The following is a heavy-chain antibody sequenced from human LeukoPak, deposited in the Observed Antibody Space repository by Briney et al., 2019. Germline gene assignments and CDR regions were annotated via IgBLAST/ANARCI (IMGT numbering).Heavy chain of an antibody. CDR1: GGSISSGDYY. CDR2: IYYSGST. J-gene: IGHJ3*02. CDR3: ARVEDTYYYDSSGYWNAFDI. Sequence: SETLSLTCTVSGGSISSGDYYWSWIRQPPGKGLEWIGYIYYSGSTYYNPSLKSRVTISVDTSKNQFSLKPSSVTAADTAVYYCARVEDTYYYDSSGYWNAFDIWGQGTMVTVSS. D-gene: IGHD3-22*01. V-gene: IGHV4-30-4*01.